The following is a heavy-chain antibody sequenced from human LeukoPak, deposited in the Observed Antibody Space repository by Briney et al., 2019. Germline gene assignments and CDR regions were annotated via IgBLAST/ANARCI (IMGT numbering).Heavy chain of an antibody. V-gene: IGHV4-39*01. Sequence: PSETLSLTCTVSGGSISSSSYYWGWIRQPPGKGLEWIGSIYYSGSTYYNPSLKSRVTISVDTSKNQFSLKLSSVTAADTAVYYCANTKWELPTADWGQGTLVTVSS. CDR2: IYYSGST. CDR1: GGSISSSSYY. CDR3: ANTKWELPTAD. J-gene: IGHJ4*02. D-gene: IGHD1-26*01.